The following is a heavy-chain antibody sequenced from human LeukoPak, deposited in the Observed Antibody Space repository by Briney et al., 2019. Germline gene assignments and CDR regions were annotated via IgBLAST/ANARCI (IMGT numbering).Heavy chain of an antibody. J-gene: IGHJ4*02. D-gene: IGHD4-23*01. CDR1: GGSFSGYY. Sequence: SETLSLTCAVYGGSFSGYYWSWIRQPPGKGLEWIGEINHSGSTNYNPSLKSRVTISVDTSKNQFSLKLNSVTAADTAVYYCARGMTTVVTRAYYFDYWGQGTLVTVSS. CDR3: ARGMTTVVTRAYYFDY. V-gene: IGHV4-34*01. CDR2: INHSGST.